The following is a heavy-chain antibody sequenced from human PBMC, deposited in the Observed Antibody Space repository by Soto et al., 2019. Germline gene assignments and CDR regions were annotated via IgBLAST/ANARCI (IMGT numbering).Heavy chain of an antibody. CDR2: IYYSGST. D-gene: IGHD3-3*01. CDR3: ARDNILGILYGGMDV. J-gene: IGHJ6*02. V-gene: IGHV4-30-4*01. Sequence: SETLSLTCTVSGGSISSGDYYWSWIRLPPGKGLEWIGYIYYSGSTYYNPSLKSRVTISVDTSKNQFSLKLSSVTAADTAVYYWARDNILGILYGGMDVWGQGTTVTVSS. CDR1: GGSISSGDYY.